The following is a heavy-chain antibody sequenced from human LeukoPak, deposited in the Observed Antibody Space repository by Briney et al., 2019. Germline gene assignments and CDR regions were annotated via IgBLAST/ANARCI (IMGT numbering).Heavy chain of an antibody. CDR3: ARDGPYDSGAFHF. D-gene: IGHD3-9*01. CDR1: GDSVSSGSGG. V-gene: IGHV6-1*01. CDR2: IYYRSQWYN. Sequence: SQTLSLTCDISGDSVSSGSGGWNWIRQSPSRGLEWLGRIYYRSQWYNDDAVSVKGRISINPDTAKNQFSPQLSSVTAADTAVYFCARDGPYDSGAFHFWGQGTMVTVSS. J-gene: IGHJ3*01.